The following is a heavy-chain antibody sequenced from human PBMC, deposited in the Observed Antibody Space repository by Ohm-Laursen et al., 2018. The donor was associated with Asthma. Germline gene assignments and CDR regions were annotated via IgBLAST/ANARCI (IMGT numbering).Heavy chain of an antibody. CDR1: GGSISTGDYY. CDR3: ARGVYQLPPGS. J-gene: IGHJ5*02. D-gene: IGHD2-2*01. V-gene: IGHV4-31*03. Sequence: TLSLTCIVSGGSISTGDYYWSWIRQHPGKGLEWIGYVYYSGTTYYNPSLKSRVTISVDTSKNQFSLKLSSVTAADTAVYYCARGVYQLPPGSWGQGTLVTVSS. CDR2: VYYSGTT.